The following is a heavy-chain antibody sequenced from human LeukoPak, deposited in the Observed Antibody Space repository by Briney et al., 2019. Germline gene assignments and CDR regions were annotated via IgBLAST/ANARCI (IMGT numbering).Heavy chain of an antibody. V-gene: IGHV3-21*01. Sequence: GGSLRLSCAASGFTFSSYTMNWVRQAPGKGLEWVSSITSSSSYIYYADSAKGRFTISRDNAKNSLFLQMNSLRAEDTAVYYCTRVLSGTLTFDHWGQGTLVAVSS. CDR1: GFTFSSYT. J-gene: IGHJ4*02. CDR3: TRVLSGTLTFDH. D-gene: IGHD3-9*01. CDR2: ITSSSSYI.